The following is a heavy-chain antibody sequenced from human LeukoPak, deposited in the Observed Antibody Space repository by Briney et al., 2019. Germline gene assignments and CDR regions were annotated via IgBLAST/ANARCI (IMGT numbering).Heavy chain of an antibody. V-gene: IGHV3-21*01. D-gene: IGHD1-26*01. CDR2: ISSRSSYI. J-gene: IGHJ4*02. CDR3: ARGPWEPSDY. Sequence: GGSLRLSCAASGFTFSGYSMNWVRQAPGKGLEWVSSISSRSSYIYYADSVKGRFTISRDNAKNSLYLQMNSLRAEDTAVYYCARGPWEPSDYWGQGALVTVSS. CDR1: GFTFSGYS.